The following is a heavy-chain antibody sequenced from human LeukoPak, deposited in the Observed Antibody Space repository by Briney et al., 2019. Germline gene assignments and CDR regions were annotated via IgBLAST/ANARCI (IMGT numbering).Heavy chain of an antibody. Sequence: GRSLRLSCAASGFTFSSYAMHWVRQAPGKGLEWVSAISGSGGSTYYADSVKGRFTISRDNSKNTLYLQMNSLRAEDTAVYYCAKDYREYDFWSGYSSAFDIWGQGTMVTVSS. D-gene: IGHD3-3*01. J-gene: IGHJ3*02. CDR1: GFTFSSYA. CDR2: ISGSGGST. CDR3: AKDYREYDFWSGYSSAFDI. V-gene: IGHV3-23*01.